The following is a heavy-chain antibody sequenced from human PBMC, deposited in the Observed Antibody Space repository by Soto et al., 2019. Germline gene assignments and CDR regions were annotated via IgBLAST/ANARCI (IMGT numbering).Heavy chain of an antibody. Sequence: QVQLVESGGGVVQPGRSLRLSCVASGFTFSSYAMHWVRQAPGKGLEWVAVMSYDGSNKYYADFVKGRFTISRDNSKNTLYLQMNSLRAEDTAVYYCARPTHYYGSGSFYNLAYWCQGTLVAVSS. CDR1: GFTFSSYA. V-gene: IGHV3-30-3*01. CDR2: MSYDGSNK. D-gene: IGHD3-10*01. J-gene: IGHJ4*02. CDR3: ARPTHYYGSGSFYNLAY.